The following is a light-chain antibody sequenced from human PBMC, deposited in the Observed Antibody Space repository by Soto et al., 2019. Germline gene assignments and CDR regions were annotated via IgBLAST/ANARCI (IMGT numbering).Light chain of an antibody. CDR3: QERNNWPLGIT. CDR1: QSVSTY. V-gene: IGKV3-11*01. Sequence: EVVLTQSPATLSLSPGERATLSCRASQSVSTYIAWYQQRPGQTPRLLIDDSSSRTTGIPARFSGGGSGTIFTPTISSLEPEDFAVYYCQERNNWPLGITFGEGTRLEIK. J-gene: IGKJ5*01. CDR2: DSS.